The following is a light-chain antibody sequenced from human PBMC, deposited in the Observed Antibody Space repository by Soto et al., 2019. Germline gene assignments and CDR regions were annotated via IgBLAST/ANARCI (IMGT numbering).Light chain of an antibody. CDR1: QSINNW. Sequence: DIQMTQSPFTLSASVGDRVTITCRASQSINNWLAWYQQKPGKAPKLLIYEASSLLSGVPSRFSGSGSGTEFTLTLSSLPPDDFADYYCQQYDSDSSTFGQGTKLDI. CDR3: QQYDSDSST. J-gene: IGKJ2*01. V-gene: IGKV1-5*03. CDR2: EAS.